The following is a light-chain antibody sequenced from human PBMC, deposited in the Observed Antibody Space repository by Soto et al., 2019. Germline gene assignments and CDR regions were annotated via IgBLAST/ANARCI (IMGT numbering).Light chain of an antibody. V-gene: IGLV1-40*01. J-gene: IGLJ3*02. Sequence: QSVLTQPPSVSGAPGQRVTISCTGSSSNIGAGYDVHWYQQLPGTAPKLLIYCNSNRHSGVPDRFSGSKSGTSASLAITGLKAEDEADYYCQSYDSSLSGWVFGGGTKLTVL. CDR2: CNS. CDR3: QSYDSSLSGWV. CDR1: SSNIGAGYD.